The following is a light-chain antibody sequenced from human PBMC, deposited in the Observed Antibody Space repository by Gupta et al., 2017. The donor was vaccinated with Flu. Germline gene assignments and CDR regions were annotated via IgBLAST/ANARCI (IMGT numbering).Light chain of an antibody. Sequence: DIQMTQSPSSLSASVGDRVTITCRASQSISSYLHWYQQKPGKAPKLLIYAASSLQSGVPSRFSGSGSGTDFTLTISSRQPEDFATYYCQQSYSTPPLTFGGGTKVEIK. J-gene: IGKJ4*01. CDR3: QQSYSTPPLT. CDR2: AAS. CDR1: QSISSY. V-gene: IGKV1-39*01.